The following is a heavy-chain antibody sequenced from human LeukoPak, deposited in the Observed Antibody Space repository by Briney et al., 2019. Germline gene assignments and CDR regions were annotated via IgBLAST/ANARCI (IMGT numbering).Heavy chain of an antibody. J-gene: IGHJ4*02. CDR3: ARSIWPRAAAGTFDY. Sequence: GGSLRLSCAASGFIFSDYYINWIRLAPGKGLEWVSYISNSGSTIYFADSVKGRFTISRDNAKNSLYLQMNSLRAEDTAVYYCARSIWPRAAAGTFDYWGQGTLVTVSS. CDR1: GFIFSDYY. V-gene: IGHV3-11*01. CDR2: ISNSGSTI. D-gene: IGHD6-13*01.